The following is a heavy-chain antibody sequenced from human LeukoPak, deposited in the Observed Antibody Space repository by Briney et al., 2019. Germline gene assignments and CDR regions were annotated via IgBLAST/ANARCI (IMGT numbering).Heavy chain of an antibody. D-gene: IGHD6-13*01. CDR1: GYTFTGYY. J-gene: IGHJ4*02. Sequence: ASVKVSCKASGYTFTGYYMYWVRQAPGQGLEWMGWINPNSGGTNYAQNFQGGVTMTRDTSISTAYMELSRLRSDDTAVYYCARYSSSRNLFDYWGQGTLVTVSS. V-gene: IGHV1-2*02. CDR3: ARYSSSRNLFDY. CDR2: INPNSGGT.